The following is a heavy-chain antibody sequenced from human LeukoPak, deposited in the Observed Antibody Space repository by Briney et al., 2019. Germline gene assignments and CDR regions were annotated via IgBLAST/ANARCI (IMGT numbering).Heavy chain of an antibody. CDR2: IYPGDSNT. CDR3: ARWGVGVAFDP. CDR1: GYSFTGYW. J-gene: IGHJ5*02. D-gene: IGHD1-26*01. V-gene: IGHV5-51*01. Sequence: GESLKISCKGSGYSFTGYWIGWVRQVPGKGLEWMGIIYPGDSNTTYSPSFQGQVTISADKSISTAYPQWSSLKASDTAMYYCARWGVGVAFDPWGQGTLVTVSS.